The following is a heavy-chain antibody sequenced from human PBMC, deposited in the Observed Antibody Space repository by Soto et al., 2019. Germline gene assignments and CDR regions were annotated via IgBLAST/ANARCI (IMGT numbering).Heavy chain of an antibody. J-gene: IGHJ4*02. CDR1: GFDPSDGW. Sequence: EVRPVESGGGLVQPGGSLRLSCATSGFDPSDGWLHWVRQTPGKGLLWVSRIKRDGTSASYADFVEGRFTVSRDNARNTLDLQMSSLRVEYTAVYYCTSGAALRGQGILVTVSS. CDR3: TSGAAL. V-gene: IGHV3-74*01. D-gene: IGHD6-25*01. CDR2: IKRDGTSA.